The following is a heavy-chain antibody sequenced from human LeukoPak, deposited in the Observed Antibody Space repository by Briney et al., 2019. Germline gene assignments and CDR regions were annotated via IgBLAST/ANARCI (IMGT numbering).Heavy chain of an antibody. V-gene: IGHV3-21*01. CDR1: GFTFSSYS. CDR3: ARQAVLGVATTDYYYMDV. Sequence: GGSLRPSCAASGFTFSSYSMNWVRQAPGKGLEWVSSISSSSSYIYYADSVKGRFTISRDNAKNSLYLQMNSLRAEDTAVYYCARQAVLGVATTDYYYMDVWGKGTTVTVSS. J-gene: IGHJ6*03. D-gene: IGHD5-12*01. CDR2: ISSSSSYI.